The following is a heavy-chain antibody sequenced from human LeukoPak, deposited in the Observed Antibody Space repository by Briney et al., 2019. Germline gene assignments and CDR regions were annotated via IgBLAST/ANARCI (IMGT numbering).Heavy chain of an antibody. V-gene: IGHV3-11*01. CDR2: ISSSGSTI. CDR3: ARADTWLAANAFDI. Sequence: GGSLRLSCAASGFTFSDYYMSWIRQAPGKGLEWVSYISSSGSTIYYADSVKGRFTISRDNAKNSLYLQMNSLRAEDTAVYYCARADTWLAANAFDIWGQGTMVTVSS. CDR1: GFTFSDYY. J-gene: IGHJ3*02. D-gene: IGHD6-25*01.